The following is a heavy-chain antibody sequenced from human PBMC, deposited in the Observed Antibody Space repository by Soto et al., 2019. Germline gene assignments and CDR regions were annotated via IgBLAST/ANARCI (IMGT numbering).Heavy chain of an antibody. CDR1: GFTFTRYS. CDR2: ISSTTNYI. CDR3: ARESEDLTSNFDY. V-gene: IGHV3-21*06. Sequence: GGSLRLSCAASGFTFTRYSMNWVRQAPGKGLEWVSSISSTTNYIYYGDSMKGRFTISRDNAKNSLYLEMNSLRAEDPAVYYCARESEDLTSNFDYWGQGTLVTVSS. J-gene: IGHJ4*02.